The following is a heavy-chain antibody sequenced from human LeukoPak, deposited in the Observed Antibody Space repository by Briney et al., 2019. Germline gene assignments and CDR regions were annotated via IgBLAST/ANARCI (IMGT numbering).Heavy chain of an antibody. CDR1: GGSISSYY. CDR2: IYYSGST. Sequence: PSETLSLTCTVSGGSISSYYWSWIRQPPGKGLEWIGYIYYSGSTNYNPFLKSRVTISVDTSKNQFSLKLSSVTAADTAVYYCARGRPRAAIPVDWFDPWGQGTLVTVSS. CDR3: ARGRPRAAIPVDWFDP. J-gene: IGHJ5*02. V-gene: IGHV4-59*01. D-gene: IGHD2-2*02.